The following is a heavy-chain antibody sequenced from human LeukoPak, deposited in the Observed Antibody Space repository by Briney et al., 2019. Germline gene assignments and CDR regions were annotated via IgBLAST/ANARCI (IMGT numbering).Heavy chain of an antibody. CDR1: GFTFSSYA. Sequence: PGGSLRLSCAASGFTFSSYAMSWVRQAPGKGLEWVSAISGSGGSTYYADSVKGRFTISRDNSKNTLYLQMNSLRAEDTAVYYCAKDLRATVTPVYYMDVWGKGTTVTVSS. D-gene: IGHD4-17*01. V-gene: IGHV3-23*01. CDR2: ISGSGGST. J-gene: IGHJ6*03. CDR3: AKDLRATVTPVYYMDV.